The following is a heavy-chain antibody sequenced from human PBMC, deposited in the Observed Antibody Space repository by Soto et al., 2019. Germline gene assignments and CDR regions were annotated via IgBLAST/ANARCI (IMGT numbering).Heavy chain of an antibody. CDR2: INHSGST. CDR3: ATANWSHHYCGP. D-gene: IGHD1-1*01. Sequence: QVRLQQWGTGLLKSSETLSLTCAVYGGSFSGYYWSWLRQPPGKGLEWIWEINHSGSTNYNPSLKSRVTISVDTSNNQFSLKLTSITAADTGVYYCATANWSHHYCGPWGQGTLVTVSS. J-gene: IGHJ5*02. CDR1: GGSFSGYY. V-gene: IGHV4-34*01.